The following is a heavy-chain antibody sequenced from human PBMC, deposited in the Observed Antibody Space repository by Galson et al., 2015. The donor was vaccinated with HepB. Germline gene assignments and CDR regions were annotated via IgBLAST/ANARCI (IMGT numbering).Heavy chain of an antibody. D-gene: IGHD2-15*01. J-gene: IGHJ6*03. V-gene: IGHV1-18*01. Sequence: SVKVSCKASGYTFTSYGISWVRQAPGQGLEWMGWISAYNGNTNYAQKLQGRVTMTTDTSTSTAYMELRSLRSDDTAVYYCASSLWVGYYYMDVWGKGTTVTVSS. CDR3: ASSLWVGYYYMDV. CDR2: ISAYNGNT. CDR1: GYTFTSYG.